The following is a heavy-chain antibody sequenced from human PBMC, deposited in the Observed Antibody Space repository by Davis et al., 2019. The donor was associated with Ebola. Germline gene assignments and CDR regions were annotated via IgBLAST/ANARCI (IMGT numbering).Heavy chain of an antibody. J-gene: IGHJ4*02. V-gene: IGHV4-34*01. CDR2: ISHHNGYT. D-gene: IGHD2/OR15-2a*01. Sequence: MPSETLSLTCAVYGGSFSGYYWSWIRQPPEKGLEWIGEISHHNGYTNYNPSLRSRVAISVDSSKNQFSLKINSVTAADTATYYCARTTKTNIEDSGLGYNSFDYWGQGVLVSVSS. CDR3: ARTTKTNIEDSGLGYNSFDY. CDR1: GGSFSGYY.